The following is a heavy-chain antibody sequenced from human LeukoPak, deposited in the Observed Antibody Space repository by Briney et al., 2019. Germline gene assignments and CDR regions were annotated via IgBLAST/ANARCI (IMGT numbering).Heavy chain of an antibody. J-gene: IGHJ6*03. Sequence: SETLSLTCAVYGGSFGDYYWSWIRQSPGKGLDWIAEITDSRSTNYNPSLKSRVTISVDKSKNQFSLKLSSVTAADTAVYYCARLGVWGSYRYSGDYYYYMDVWGKGTTVTVSS. CDR2: ITDSRST. V-gene: IGHV4-34*01. CDR3: ARLGVWGSYRYSGDYYYYMDV. D-gene: IGHD3-16*02. CDR1: GGSFGDYY.